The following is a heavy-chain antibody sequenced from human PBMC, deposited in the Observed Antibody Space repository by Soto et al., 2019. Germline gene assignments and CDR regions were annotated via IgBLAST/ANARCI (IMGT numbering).Heavy chain of an antibody. J-gene: IGHJ4*02. D-gene: IGHD2-2*01. CDR1: GFTFSSYA. CDR3: SRDRRPYGRSTSSPFDY. Sequence: GGSLRLSCAASGFTFSSYAMHWVRQAPGKGLEYVSAISSNGGSTYYAHSVKGRFTISRDNSKNTLYLQMGSLRAEDMAGYVCSRDRRPYGRSTSSPFDYWGQGTLVTVSS. V-gene: IGHV3-64*01. CDR2: ISSNGGST.